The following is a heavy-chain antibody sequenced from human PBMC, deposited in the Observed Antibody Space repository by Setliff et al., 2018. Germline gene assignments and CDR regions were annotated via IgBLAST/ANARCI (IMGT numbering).Heavy chain of an antibody. CDR2: VFYNGAA. CDR1: GDSISDAA. J-gene: IGHJ4*02. V-gene: IGHV4-59*01. CDR3: ARGGTYRYFDY. Sequence: SETLSLTCTVSGDSISDAAIMAWIRQPPGKGLEFIGYVFYNGAAKYDPSLKSRVTMSVDTSKTQFSLKLNSMTTAATAVYYCARGGTYRYFDYWGQGALVTVSS.